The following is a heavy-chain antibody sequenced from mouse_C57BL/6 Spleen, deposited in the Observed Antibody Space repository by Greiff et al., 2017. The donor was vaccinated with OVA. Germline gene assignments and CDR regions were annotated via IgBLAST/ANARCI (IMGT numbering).Heavy chain of an antibody. V-gene: IGHV14-2*01. J-gene: IGHJ2*01. CDR1: GFNIKDYY. Sequence: EVKLMESGAELVKPGASVKLSCTASGFNIKDYYMHWVKQRTEQGLEWIGRLDPEDGETKYAPKFQGKATITADTSSNTAYLQLSSLTSEDTAVYYCARSRAAQPYFDYWGQGTTLTVSS. CDR2: LDPEDGET. CDR3: ARSRAAQPYFDY. D-gene: IGHD3-2*02.